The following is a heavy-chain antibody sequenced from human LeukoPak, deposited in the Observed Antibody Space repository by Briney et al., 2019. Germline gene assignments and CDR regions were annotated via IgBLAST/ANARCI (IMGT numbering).Heavy chain of an antibody. CDR2: INPISGGT. CDR1: RYTLTAYY. J-gene: IGHJ3*02. CDR3: AKPYYESSGLYVDAFDI. V-gene: IGHV1-2*06. D-gene: IGHD3-22*01. Sequence: SSVKVSCKASRYTLTAYYLQWVRQAPGQGLEWMGRINPISGGTTYAQKFQGRVTMTRDTSIGTADMELSILRSDDTAGDYFAKPYYESSGLYVDAFDIWGQGTMVTVSS.